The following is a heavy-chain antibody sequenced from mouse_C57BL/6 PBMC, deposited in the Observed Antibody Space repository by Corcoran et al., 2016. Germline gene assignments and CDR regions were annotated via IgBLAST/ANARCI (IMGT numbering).Heavy chain of an antibody. Sequence: EVQLQQSGPVLVKPGASVKMSCKASGYTFTDYYMNWVKHSHGKSLEWIGVINPYNGGTSYNQKFKGKATLTVDKSSSTAYMQLNSLTSEDSAVYYCERKSSYCYFDYWGQGTTLTVSS. J-gene: IGHJ2*01. D-gene: IGHD1-1*01. CDR3: ERKSSYCYFDY. CDR2: INPYNGGT. V-gene: IGHV1-19*01. CDR1: GYTFTDYY.